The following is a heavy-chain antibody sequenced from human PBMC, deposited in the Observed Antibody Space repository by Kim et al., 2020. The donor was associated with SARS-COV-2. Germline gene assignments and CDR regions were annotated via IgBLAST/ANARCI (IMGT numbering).Heavy chain of an antibody. J-gene: IGHJ4*02. V-gene: IGHV4-4*07. CDR2: IYTSGST. Sequence: SETLSLTCTVSGGSISSNYWSWIRQPAGKGLETIGRIYTSGSTTYNPSLKSRVTMSVDTSKNQFSLNLSSVTAADTAMYYCARGSSQHGGIFDYWGQGTLVTVSS. CDR3: ARGSSQHGGIFDY. D-gene: IGHD1-26*01. CDR1: GGSISSNY.